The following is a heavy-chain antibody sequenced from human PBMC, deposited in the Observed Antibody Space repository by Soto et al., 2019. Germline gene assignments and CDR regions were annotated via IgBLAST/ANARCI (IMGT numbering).Heavy chain of an antibody. J-gene: IGHJ6*02. V-gene: IGHV3-30*18. Sequence: GGSLRLSCTPSGFTFRDYGLHWVRQAPGKGLEWVALISYDGDNKYYTDSARGRFTVSRDNFKNTLFLQMDSLRPEDTALYYCVKKIMGYAAHSVAMDVWGQGTTVTVSS. CDR2: ISYDGDNK. CDR1: GFTFRDYG. CDR3: VKKIMGYAAHSVAMDV. D-gene: IGHD5-12*01.